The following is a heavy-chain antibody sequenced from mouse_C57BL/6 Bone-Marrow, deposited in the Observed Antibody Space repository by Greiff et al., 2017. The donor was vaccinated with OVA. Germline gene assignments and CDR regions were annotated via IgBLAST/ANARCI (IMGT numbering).Heavy chain of an antibody. J-gene: IGHJ1*03. CDR3: TRGTVVATDWYFDV. CDR2: IYPGNSDT. V-gene: IGHV1-5*01. CDR1: GYTFTSYW. D-gene: IGHD1-1*01. Sequence: VQLQQSGTVLARPGASVKMSCKTSGYTFTSYWMHWVKQRPGQGLEWIGAIYPGNSDTSYNQKFKGKAKLTAVTSASTAYMELSSLTTEDSAVYYCTRGTVVATDWYFDVWGTGTTVTVSS.